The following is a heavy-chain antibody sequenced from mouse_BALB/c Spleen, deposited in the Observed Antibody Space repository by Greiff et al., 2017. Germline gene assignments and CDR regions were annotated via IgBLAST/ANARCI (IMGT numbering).Heavy chain of an antibody. CDR1: GFTFSSYT. CDR2: ISSGGGNT. CDR3: AKEVTGLFMDY. V-gene: IGHV5-9*03. Sequence: EVMLVESGGGLVKPGGSLKLSCAASGFTFSSYTMSWVRQTPEKRLEWVATISSGGGNTYYPDSVKGRFTISRDNAKNNLYLQMSSLRSEDTALYYCAKEVTGLFMDYWGQGTSVTVSS. D-gene: IGHD4-1*01. J-gene: IGHJ4*01.